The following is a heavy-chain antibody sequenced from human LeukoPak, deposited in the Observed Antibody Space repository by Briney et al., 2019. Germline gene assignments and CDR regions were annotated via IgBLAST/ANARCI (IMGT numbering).Heavy chain of an antibody. CDR3: ARGSSSEGGLWFDP. V-gene: IGHV4-34*01. D-gene: IGHD6-6*01. CDR2: LNHSGST. Sequence: SETLSLTCAVYGGSFSGYYWSWIRQPPGKGLEWIGELNHSGSTNYNPSLKSRVTISVDTSKNQFSLKLSSVTAADTAVYYCARGSSSEGGLWFDPWGQGTLVTVSS. J-gene: IGHJ5*02. CDR1: GGSFSGYY.